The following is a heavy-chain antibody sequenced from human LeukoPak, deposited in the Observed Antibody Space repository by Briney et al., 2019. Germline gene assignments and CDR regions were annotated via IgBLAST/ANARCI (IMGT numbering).Heavy chain of an antibody. CDR2: ILYDGSNK. V-gene: IGHV3-30-3*01. Sequence: PGRSLRLSCAVSGFSFTTYDVHWVRQAPGRGLEWVAVILYDGSNKYYADSVKGRFTISRDNSKNTLYLQMNSLRAEDTAVYYCARAASGSTVTTLFDYWGQGTLVTVSS. CDR3: ARAASGSTVTTLFDY. D-gene: IGHD4-17*01. J-gene: IGHJ4*02. CDR1: GFSFTTYD.